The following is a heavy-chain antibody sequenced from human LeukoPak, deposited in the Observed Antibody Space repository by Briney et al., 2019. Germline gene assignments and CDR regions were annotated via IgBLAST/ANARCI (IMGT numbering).Heavy chain of an antibody. CDR2: ISSSSSYI. J-gene: IGHJ4*02. D-gene: IGHD5-12*01. CDR1: GFTFSSYS. V-gene: IGHV3-21*01. CDR3: ARGHGGYSGYDLRTGFDY. Sequence: PGGSLRLSCAASGFTFSSYSMNWVRQAPGKGLEWVSSISSSSSYIYYADSVKGRFTISRDNAKNSLYLQMNSLRAEDTAVYYCARGHGGYSGYDLRTGFDYWGQGTLVTVSS.